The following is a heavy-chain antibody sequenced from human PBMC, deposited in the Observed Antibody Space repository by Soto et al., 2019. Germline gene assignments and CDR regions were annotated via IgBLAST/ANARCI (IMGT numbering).Heavy chain of an antibody. CDR1: GGSISSSSYY. V-gene: IGHV4-39*01. CDR3: ARQLLYDSSGYFDY. J-gene: IGHJ4*02. D-gene: IGHD3-22*01. Sequence: QLQLQESGPGLVKPSETLSLTCTVSGGSISSSSYYWGWIRQPPGKGLEWIGSIYYSGSTYYNPSLKSRGTIAVDTSKNQFSLKLSSVTAADTAVYYCARQLLYDSSGYFDYWGQGTLVTVSS. CDR2: IYYSGST.